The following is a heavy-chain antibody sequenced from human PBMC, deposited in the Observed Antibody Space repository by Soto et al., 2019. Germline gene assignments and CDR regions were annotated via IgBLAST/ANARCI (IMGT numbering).Heavy chain of an antibody. CDR1: GFSFSRYG. V-gene: IGHV3-30*18. J-gene: IGHJ4*02. D-gene: IGHD1-1*01. Sequence: VHLVESGGGVVQPGRSLRLLCEASGFSFSRYGMHWVRQAPGMGLEWVAVISWDGLAQYYADSVMGRFTISRDNSQSTLYLQMNSLRTEDTAIYYCAKETIQVGGPNYFDYWGQGALVTVSS. CDR2: ISWDGLAQ. CDR3: AKETIQVGGPNYFDY.